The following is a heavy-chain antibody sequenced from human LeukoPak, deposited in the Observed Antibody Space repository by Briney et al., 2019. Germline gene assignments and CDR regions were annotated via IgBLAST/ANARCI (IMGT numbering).Heavy chain of an antibody. Sequence: GALRLSCAASGFTFDDYAMNWVRQAPGKGLEWVSGINWNGGNTAYADSVKGRFTISRDNAKNSLYLQMNSLRAEDTALYYCARAFFPTVGAYDYWGQGTLVTVSS. J-gene: IGHJ4*02. CDR2: INWNGGNT. V-gene: IGHV3-20*04. D-gene: IGHD1-26*01. CDR3: ARAFFPTVGAYDY. CDR1: GFTFDDYA.